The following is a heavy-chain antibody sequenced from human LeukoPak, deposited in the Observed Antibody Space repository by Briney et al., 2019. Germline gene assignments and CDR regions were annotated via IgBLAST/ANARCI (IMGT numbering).Heavy chain of an antibody. CDR1: GFTFSSYG. CDR3: AKDHSSSGYCLHYFDY. V-gene: IGHV3-30*02. Sequence: GGSLRLSCAASGFTFSSYGMHWVRQAPGKGLEWVAFIRYDGGNKYYADSVKGRFTISRDNSKNTLYLQMNSLRAEDTAVYYCAKDHSSSGYCLHYFDYWGQGTLVTVSS. CDR2: IRYDGGNK. J-gene: IGHJ4*02. D-gene: IGHD3-22*01.